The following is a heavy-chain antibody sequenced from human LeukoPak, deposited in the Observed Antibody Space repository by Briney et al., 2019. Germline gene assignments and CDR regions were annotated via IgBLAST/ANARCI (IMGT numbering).Heavy chain of an antibody. V-gene: IGHV4-4*09. Sequence: SETLSLTCTVSGGSISSYYWSWIRQPPGKGLEWIGYIYTSGSTNYNPSLKSRVTISVDTSKNQFSLKLSSVTAADTAVYYCARGIARYYFDYWGQGTLVTVSS. CDR3: ARGIARYYFDY. CDR2: IYTSGST. J-gene: IGHJ4*02. CDR1: GGSISSYY.